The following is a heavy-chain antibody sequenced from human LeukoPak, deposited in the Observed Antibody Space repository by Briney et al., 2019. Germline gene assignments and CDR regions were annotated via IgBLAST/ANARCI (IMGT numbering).Heavy chain of an antibody. J-gene: IGHJ4*02. D-gene: IGHD2-21*01. V-gene: IGHV3-23*01. CDR1: GLTFNNYA. CDR3: AKAPVTSCRGAYCYPLDS. Sequence: GGSLRLSCAVSGLTFNNYAMSWVRQAPGKGLEWVSGISGRGASKYYADSVKGRFTISRDNSKNTLYLQMNSLRAEDTAVYYCAKAPVTSCRGAYCYPLDSWGQGTLVTVSS. CDR2: ISGRGASK.